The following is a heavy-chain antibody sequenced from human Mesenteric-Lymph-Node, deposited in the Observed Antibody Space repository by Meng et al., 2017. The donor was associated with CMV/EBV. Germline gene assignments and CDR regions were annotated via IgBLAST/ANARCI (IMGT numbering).Heavy chain of an antibody. D-gene: IGHD3-16*01. V-gene: IGHV6-1*01. CDR1: GDSVPSHIAT. J-gene: IGHJ4*02. CDR3: LRDGTWGH. CDR2: TYYRSKWYT. Sequence: SQTLSLTCAISGDSVPSHIATWHWIRQSPSRGLEWLGRTYYRSKWYTDYAVSVKSRIAINPDTAKNQYSLQLNSVTPEDTAVYYCLRDGTWGHWGQGTLVTVSS.